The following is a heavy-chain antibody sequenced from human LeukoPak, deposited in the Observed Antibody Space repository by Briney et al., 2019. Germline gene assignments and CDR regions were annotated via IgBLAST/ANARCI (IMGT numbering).Heavy chain of an antibody. CDR1: GGSISSYY. V-gene: IGHV4-59*01. CDR3: ARERSIAARPYYMDV. D-gene: IGHD6-6*01. CDR2: IYYSGST. Sequence: SETLSLTCTVSGGSISSYYWSWIRQPPGKGLEWIGYIYYSGSTNYNPSLKSRVTISVDTSKSQFSLKLSSVTAADTAVYYCARERSIAARPYYMDVWGKGTTVTVSS. J-gene: IGHJ6*03.